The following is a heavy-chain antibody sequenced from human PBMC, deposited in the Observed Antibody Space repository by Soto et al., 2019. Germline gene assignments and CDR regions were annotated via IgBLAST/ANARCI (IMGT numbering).Heavy chain of an antibody. CDR1: GFTFSSYA. CDR3: AKDFWSAYYYYGMDV. CDR2: ISGSGGST. V-gene: IGHV3-23*01. J-gene: IGHJ6*02. D-gene: IGHD3-3*01. Sequence: SGGSLRLSCAASGFTFSSYAMSWVRQAPGKGLEWVSAISGSGGSTYYADSVKGRFTISRDNSKNTLYLQMNSLRAEDTAVYYCAKDFWSAYYYYGMDVWGQGTTVTVSS.